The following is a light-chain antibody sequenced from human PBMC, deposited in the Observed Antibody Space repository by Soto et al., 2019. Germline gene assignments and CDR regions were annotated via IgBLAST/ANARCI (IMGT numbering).Light chain of an antibody. CDR2: GAS. V-gene: IGKV1-9*01. Sequence: IQLTQSPSSLSASIGDRVTITCRASQDISISIAWYQQKSGEAPRLLIYGASTLQSGVPSRFSGSRSGTDFTLTIRGLQPEDFATYYCQQLHSFVLTVGGGTKVEMK. CDR1: QDISIS. CDR3: QQLHSFVLT. J-gene: IGKJ4*01.